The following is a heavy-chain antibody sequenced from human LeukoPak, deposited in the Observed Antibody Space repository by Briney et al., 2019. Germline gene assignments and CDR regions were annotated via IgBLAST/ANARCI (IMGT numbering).Heavy chain of an antibody. D-gene: IGHD2-2*01. CDR3: ARHPRSCSSTTCYYADY. Sequence: SETLSLTCTVSGGSISSSSYFWGWIRQPPGKGLEWIGSIYYSGSTYYNPSLKSRVTISVDTSKNHFSLKLSSVTAADTAVYYCARHPRSCSSTTCYYADYWGQGTLVTVSS. V-gene: IGHV4-39*01. J-gene: IGHJ4*02. CDR1: GGSISSSSYF. CDR2: IYYSGST.